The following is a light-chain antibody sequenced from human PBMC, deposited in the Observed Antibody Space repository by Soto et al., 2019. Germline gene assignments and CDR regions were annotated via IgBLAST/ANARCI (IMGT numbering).Light chain of an antibody. J-gene: IGLJ1*01. V-gene: IGLV2-14*03. CDR1: SRDIGGYDF. CDR3: SSFTTTSTLV. Sequence: QSALTQPPSASGSPGQAVTISCTGTSRDIGGYDFVSWYQVRPGEAPQLIIYNVNGRPSGVPRRFSGSKSGNTASLTISGLQAEDEANYYCSSFTTTSTLVFGAGTKVTVL. CDR2: NVN.